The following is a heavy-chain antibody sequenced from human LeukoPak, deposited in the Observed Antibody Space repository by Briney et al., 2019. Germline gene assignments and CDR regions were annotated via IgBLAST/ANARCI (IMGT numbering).Heavy chain of an antibody. CDR2: ISYDGSNK. J-gene: IGHJ4*02. V-gene: IGHV3-30-3*01. D-gene: IGHD6-6*01. CDR1: GFTFSSYA. CDR3: ARDIEYSSSSYDY. Sequence: GGSLRLSCAASGFTFSSYAMHWVRPAPGKGLEWVAVISYDGSNKYYADSVKGRFTISRDNSKNTLYLQMNSLRAEDTAVYYCARDIEYSSSSYDYWGQGTLVTVSS.